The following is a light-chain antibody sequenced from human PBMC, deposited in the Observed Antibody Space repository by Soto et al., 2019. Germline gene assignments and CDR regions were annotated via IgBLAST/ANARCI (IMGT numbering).Light chain of an antibody. CDR3: QQYTNWPLT. CDR2: GAS. V-gene: IGKV3-15*01. J-gene: IGKJ3*01. Sequence: EIVMTQSPATLSVSPGERATLSCRAGQSVSRNLAWYQQKPGQAPRLLIYGASTRATGIPARFSGSGSGTEFTLSISRLQSEVFAVYYCQQYTNWPLTFGHRTEVDIK. CDR1: QSVSRN.